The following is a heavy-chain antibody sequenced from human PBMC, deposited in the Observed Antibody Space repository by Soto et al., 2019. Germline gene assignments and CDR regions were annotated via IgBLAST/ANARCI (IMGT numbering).Heavy chain of an antibody. D-gene: IGHD3-22*01. CDR2: IYYSGST. CDR1: GGSISSYY. J-gene: IGHJ2*01. Sequence: QVQLQESGPGLVKPSETLSLTCTVSGGSISSYYWSWIRQPPGKGLEWIGYIYYSGSTNYNPSLTSRVTISVDTSKNQFSLKLSSVTAADTAVYYCARRGYYDSSGYYPNWYFDLWGRGTLVTVSS. CDR3: ARRGYYDSSGYYPNWYFDL. V-gene: IGHV4-59*01.